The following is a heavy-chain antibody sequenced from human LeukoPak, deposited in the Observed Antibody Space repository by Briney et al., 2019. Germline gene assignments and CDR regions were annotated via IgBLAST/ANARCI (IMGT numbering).Heavy chain of an antibody. CDR1: GGSFSGYY. D-gene: IGHD6-25*01. V-gene: IGHV4-34*01. CDR3: ARGLAAGNYYYYYYMDV. J-gene: IGHJ6*03. Sequence: PSETLSLTCAVYGGSFSGYYWSWIRQPPGKGLEWIGEINHSGSTNYNPSLKSRVNISVDTSKNQFSLKLSSVTAADTAVYYCARGLAAGNYYYYYYMDVWGKGTTVTVSS. CDR2: INHSGST.